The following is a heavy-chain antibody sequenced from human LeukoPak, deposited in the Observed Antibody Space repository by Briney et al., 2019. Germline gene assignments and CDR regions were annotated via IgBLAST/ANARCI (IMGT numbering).Heavy chain of an antibody. V-gene: IGHV3-7*01. CDR2: IKQDGTEK. CDR3: ARDQGTTMTSYGFDM. J-gene: IGHJ3*02. D-gene: IGHD4-17*01. CDR1: TFNFRTYW. Sequence: GGSLRLSCAALTFNFRTYWMTWVRQAPGKGLEWVAHIKQDGTEKYYVDSVKGRFTISRDNAKKSLYLQMDSLRVEDTAVYYCARDQGTTMTSYGFDMWGRGTMVTVSS.